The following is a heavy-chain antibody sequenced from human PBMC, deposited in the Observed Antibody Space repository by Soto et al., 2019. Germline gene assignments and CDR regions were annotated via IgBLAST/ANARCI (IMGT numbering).Heavy chain of an antibody. J-gene: IGHJ6*03. D-gene: IGHD2-21*01. Sequence: GGSMRLCCAASGFTFSSYSMNWVRQAPGKGLEWVSSISSSSSYIYYADSVKGRFTISRDNAKNSLYLQMNSLRAEDTAVYYCARGRVKEGIYYYYMDVWGKGTTVTV. CDR2: ISSSSSYI. CDR3: ARGRVKEGIYYYYMDV. CDR1: GFTFSSYS. V-gene: IGHV3-21*01.